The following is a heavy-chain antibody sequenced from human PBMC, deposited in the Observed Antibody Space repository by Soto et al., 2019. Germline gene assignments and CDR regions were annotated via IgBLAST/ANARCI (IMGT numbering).Heavy chain of an antibody. Sequence: GGSLRLSCAASGFTVSSNYMSWVRQAPGKGLEWVSVIYSGGSTYYADSVKGRFTISRDNSKNTLYLQMNSLRAEDTAVYYCSSTAYDSSAYHLSWGQGTLVTVSS. CDR1: GFTVSSNY. D-gene: IGHD3-22*01. V-gene: IGHV3-66*01. CDR3: SSTAYDSSAYHLS. CDR2: IYSGGST. J-gene: IGHJ5*02.